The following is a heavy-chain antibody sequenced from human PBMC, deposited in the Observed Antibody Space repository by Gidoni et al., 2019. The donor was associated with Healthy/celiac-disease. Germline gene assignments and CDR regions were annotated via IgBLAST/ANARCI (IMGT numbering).Heavy chain of an antibody. CDR1: GFTFSSYG. V-gene: IGHV3-33*01. CDR2: IWYDGSNK. CDR3: ARDQESFGRDGYRIDY. J-gene: IGHJ4*02. Sequence: LSCAASGFTFSSYGMHWVRQAPGKGLEWVAVIWYDGSNKYYADSVKGRFTISRDNSKNTLYLQMNSLRAEDTAVYYCARDQESFGRDGYRIDYWGQGTLVTVSS. D-gene: IGHD5-12*01.